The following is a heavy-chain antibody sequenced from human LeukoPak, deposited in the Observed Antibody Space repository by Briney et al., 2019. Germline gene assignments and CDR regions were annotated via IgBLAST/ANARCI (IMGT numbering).Heavy chain of an antibody. CDR1: GGSISGYY. D-gene: IGHD3-10*01. CDR2: IYYVGNT. CDR3: TREGYYGSGSSRFDY. J-gene: IGHJ4*02. V-gene: IGHV4-59*01. Sequence: SETLFLTCTVSGGSISGYYWSWIRQPPGKGLEWIGYIYYVGNTNYNPSLKSRVTISVDTSKNQFSLKLSSVTAADTAVYYCTREGYYGSGSSRFDYWGQGTLVTVSS.